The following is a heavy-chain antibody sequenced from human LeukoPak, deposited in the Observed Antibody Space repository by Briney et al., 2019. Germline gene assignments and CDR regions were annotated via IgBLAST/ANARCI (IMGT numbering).Heavy chain of an antibody. CDR1: GGSFSGYY. CDR3: ARSDMDTTMVRDFDY. V-gene: IGHV4-34*01. D-gene: IGHD5-18*01. Sequence: SETLSLTCAVYGGSFSGYYWSWIRQPPGKGLEWIGEINHSGSTNYNPSLKSRVTISVDTSKNQFSLKLSSVTAADTAVYYCARSDMDTTMVRDFDYWGQGTLVTVSS. J-gene: IGHJ4*02. CDR2: INHSGST.